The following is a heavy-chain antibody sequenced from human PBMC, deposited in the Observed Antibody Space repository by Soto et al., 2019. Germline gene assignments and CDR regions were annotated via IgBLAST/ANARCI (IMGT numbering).Heavy chain of an antibody. V-gene: IGHV3-72*01. CDR1: GFIFSDHY. CDR2: IRNKANSHST. Sequence: EVLLVESGGGLVQPGGSLRLSCAASGFIFSDHYMDWVRQAPGKGLEWVARIRNKANSHSTEYAASVEGRFTISRDDSKNSLYLQMNSLKTEDTAVYYCARYCGSYSRHSDYWGQGTLVTISS. D-gene: IGHD1-26*01. CDR3: ARYCGSYSRHSDY. J-gene: IGHJ4*02.